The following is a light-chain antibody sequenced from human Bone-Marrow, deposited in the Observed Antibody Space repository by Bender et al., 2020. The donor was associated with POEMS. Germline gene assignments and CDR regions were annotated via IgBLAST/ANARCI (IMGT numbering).Light chain of an antibody. V-gene: IGLV3-1*01. CDR1: KLVDKY. J-gene: IGLJ2*01. Sequence: SYELTQPHSVSVSPGQTASITCSGDKLVDKYACWYQQKPGQSPVLLIFQDSKRPSGIPERFSGSNSGNTATLTISGTQAMDEADYYCQAWDSSTVLFGGGTKLTVL. CDR3: QAWDSSTVL. CDR2: QDS.